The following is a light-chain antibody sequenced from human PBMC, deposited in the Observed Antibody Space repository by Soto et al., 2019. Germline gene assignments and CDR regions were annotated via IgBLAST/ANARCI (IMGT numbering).Light chain of an antibody. CDR1: SSDVGGYNY. J-gene: IGLJ1*01. CDR2: DVS. V-gene: IGLV2-14*01. Sequence: QSVLTQPASVSGSPGQPITISCTGTSSDVGGYNYVSWYQQHPGKAPKLMIYDVSNRPSGVSNRFSGSKSGNTASLTISGLQAEDEADYYCSSYTSSSKVFGTGNKVTVL. CDR3: SSYTSSSKV.